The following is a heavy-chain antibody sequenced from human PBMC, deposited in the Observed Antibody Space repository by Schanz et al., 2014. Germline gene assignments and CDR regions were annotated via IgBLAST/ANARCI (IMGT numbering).Heavy chain of an antibody. CDR1: GFSFSSYS. CDR2: IDGKSTTV. V-gene: IGHV3-48*04. D-gene: IGHD6-13*01. CDR3: AREQIMAAAGLVDY. Sequence: EVQLLDSGGGLVQPGGSLRLSCSASGFSFSSYSMNWVRQAPGKGLEWLSYIDGKSTTVYYADSVKGRFTISRDNAKNSLYLQMNSLRAEDTAVYYCAREQIMAAAGLVDYWGHGTLVTVSS. J-gene: IGHJ4*01.